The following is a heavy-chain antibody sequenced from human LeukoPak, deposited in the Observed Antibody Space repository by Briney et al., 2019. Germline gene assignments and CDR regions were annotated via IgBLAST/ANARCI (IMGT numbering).Heavy chain of an antibody. V-gene: IGHV4-39*01. CDR2: IYYSGST. D-gene: IGHD2-21*01. CDR1: GFTFSSYA. CDR3: ARRAYCGGDCYFDY. J-gene: IGHJ4*02. Sequence: GSLRLSCAASGFTFSSYAMSWVRQPPGKGLEWIGSIYYSGSTYYNPSLKSRVTISVDTSKNQFSLKLSSVTAADTAVYYCARRAYCGGDCYFDYWGQGTLVTVSS.